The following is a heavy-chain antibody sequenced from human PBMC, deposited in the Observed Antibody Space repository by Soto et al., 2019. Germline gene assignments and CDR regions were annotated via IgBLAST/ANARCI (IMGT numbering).Heavy chain of an antibody. CDR2: ISPYNGNT. V-gene: IGHV1-18*01. CDR1: GYTFTNYG. Sequence: QVQLVQSGDEVKKPGASVKVSCKASGYTFTNYGISWVRQAPGQGLEWMGWISPYNGNTKYPQKLQGRVTMTTDTSTRTSYMELRSLSSDATAVYFWARDVNCCTSTMCSPWPDTHFDLWGRGTLVTVSS. D-gene: IGHD2-2*01. CDR3: ARDVNCCTSTMCSPWPDTHFDL. J-gene: IGHJ2*01.